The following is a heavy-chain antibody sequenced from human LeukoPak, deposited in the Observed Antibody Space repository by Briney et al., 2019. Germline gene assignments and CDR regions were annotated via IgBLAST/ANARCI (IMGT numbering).Heavy chain of an antibody. CDR2: ISKDGSDM. V-gene: IGHV3-30*18. Sequence: GGSLGLSCVTSGFNFRSYGMHWVRQAPGKGLDWVAAISKDGSDMYYADSVKGLFTISRDNSKSTLYLQMNSLRAEDTAVYYCAKGSVKSRDYPFHYWGQGTLVTVSS. CDR1: GFNFRSYG. J-gene: IGHJ4*02. CDR3: AKGSVKSRDYPFHY. D-gene: IGHD3-16*01.